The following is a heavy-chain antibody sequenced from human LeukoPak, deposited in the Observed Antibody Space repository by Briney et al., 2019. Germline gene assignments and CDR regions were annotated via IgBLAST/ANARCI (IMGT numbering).Heavy chain of an antibody. CDR3: ARSPNGYIYYFDY. CDR1: GGTFSSDA. V-gene: IGHV1-69*04. CDR2: IIPILVIA. Sequence: SVKVSCKASGGTFSSDAISWVRQAPGQGLEWMGRIIPILVIANYAQKFQGRVTITADKSTSTAYMELSSLRSEDTAVYYCARSPNGYIYYFDYWGQGTLVTVSS. J-gene: IGHJ4*02. D-gene: IGHD5-24*01.